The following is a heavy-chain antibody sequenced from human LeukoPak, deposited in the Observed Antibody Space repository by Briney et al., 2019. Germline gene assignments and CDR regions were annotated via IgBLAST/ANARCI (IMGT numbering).Heavy chain of an antibody. J-gene: IGHJ4*02. CDR3: ARAWGEDIAARPYYFDY. Sequence: ASVKVSCKASGYTFTSYGISWVRQAPGQGLEWMGWINPNSGGTNYAQKFQGRVTMTRDTSISTAYMELSRLRSDDTAVYYCARAWGEDIAARPYYFDYWGQGSLVTVSS. V-gene: IGHV1-2*02. CDR1: GYTFTSYG. CDR2: INPNSGGT. D-gene: IGHD6-6*01.